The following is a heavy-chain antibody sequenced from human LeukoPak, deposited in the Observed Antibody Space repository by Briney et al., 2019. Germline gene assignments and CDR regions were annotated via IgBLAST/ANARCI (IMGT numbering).Heavy chain of an antibody. CDR1: GYTFTGYY. Sequence: ASVKVSCKASGYTFTGYYMHWVRQAPGQGLEWMGWINPNSGGTNYAQKFQGRVTMTRDTSISTAYMELSRLRSDDTAVYYCARGMFSGYSYGYPNWFDPWGQGTLVTVSS. J-gene: IGHJ5*02. D-gene: IGHD5-18*01. V-gene: IGHV1-2*02. CDR2: INPNSGGT. CDR3: ARGMFSGYSYGYPNWFDP.